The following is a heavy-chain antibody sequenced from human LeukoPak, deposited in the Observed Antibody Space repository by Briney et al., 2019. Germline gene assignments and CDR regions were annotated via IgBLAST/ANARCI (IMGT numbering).Heavy chain of an antibody. CDR3: ARPIAAAGRGVGY. CDR1: GYTFTGYY. Sequence: ASVKVSCKASGYTFTGYYMHWVRQAPGQGLEWMGWINPNSGGTNYAQKFQGRVTMTRDTSISTAYMELSRLRSDDTAVYYCARPIAAAGRGVGYWGQGTLVTVSS. D-gene: IGHD6-13*01. J-gene: IGHJ4*02. CDR2: INPNSGGT. V-gene: IGHV1-2*02.